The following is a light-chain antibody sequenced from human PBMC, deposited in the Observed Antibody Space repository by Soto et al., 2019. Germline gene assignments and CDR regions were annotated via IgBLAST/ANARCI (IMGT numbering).Light chain of an antibody. Sequence: QSALTQPASVSGSPGQSITISCTGTSTDVGGYDYVSWYQHHPGKAPKLIIFDVSNRPSGVSDRFSGSKSGNTASLTISGLQAEDETDYYCASCGSGGTLLVFGGGTKLTVL. V-gene: IGLV2-14*03. CDR2: DVS. CDR1: STDVGGYDY. J-gene: IGLJ2*01. CDR3: ASCGSGGTLLV.